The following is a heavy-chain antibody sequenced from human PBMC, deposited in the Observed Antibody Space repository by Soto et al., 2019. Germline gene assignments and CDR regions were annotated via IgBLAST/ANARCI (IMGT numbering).Heavy chain of an antibody. CDR2: IYYSGST. D-gene: IGHD1-26*01. V-gene: IGHV4-59*01. CDR1: GGSISNYH. Sequence: QVQLQESGPGLVKPSETLSLTCTVSGGSISNYHWSWIRQPPGKGLEWIGYIYYSGSTNYNPSLKSRVTISVDTSKNQFSLKLSSVTAADTAVHYCARVVGATTYYGMDVWGQGTTVTVSS. CDR3: ARVVGATTYYGMDV. J-gene: IGHJ6*02.